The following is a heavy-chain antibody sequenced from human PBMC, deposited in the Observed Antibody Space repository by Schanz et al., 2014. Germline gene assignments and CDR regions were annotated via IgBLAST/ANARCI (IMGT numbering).Heavy chain of an antibody. CDR2: VYHSGVT. D-gene: IGHD3-3*01. CDR3: ARSTYDFWSAFDY. V-gene: IGHV4-59*08. J-gene: IGHJ4*02. Sequence: QVQLQESGPGLVKPSETLSLTCTVSGDSIGTYQWSWIRQPPGKGLEWIGYVYHSGVTTYKSSLKIRVSITVYKIKTQFPLNLNLVTAADTAVYYCARSTYDFWSAFDYWGQGILVAVSS. CDR1: GDSIGTYQ.